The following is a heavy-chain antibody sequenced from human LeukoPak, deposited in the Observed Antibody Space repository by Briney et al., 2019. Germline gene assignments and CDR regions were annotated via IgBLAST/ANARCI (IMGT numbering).Heavy chain of an antibody. V-gene: IGHV4-39*07. CDR1: GGSISTTNYY. CDR3: ARASYSYDINGRVPFDY. Sequence: KASETLSFTCTVSGGSISTTNYYWGWIRQSPGKGLEWIGESNHSGSTYYNPSLKSRVTISVDTSKNQFSLKLSSVTAADTAVYYCARASYSYDINGRVPFDYWGQRTLVTVSS. J-gene: IGHJ4*02. CDR2: SNHSGST. D-gene: IGHD3-22*01.